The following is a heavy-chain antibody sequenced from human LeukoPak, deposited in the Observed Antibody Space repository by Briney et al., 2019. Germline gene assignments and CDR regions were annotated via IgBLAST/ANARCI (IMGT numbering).Heavy chain of an antibody. V-gene: IGHV1-3*03. D-gene: IGHD5-24*01. Sequence: GASVKVSCKASGYDFTKYAVQWVRQAPGQRLEWMGWIDAGNGRTKYSQDFQGRVTITRDTSASIAYLQWSSLKASDTAMYYCARGGNGYNYGYIDYWGQGTLVTVSS. CDR1: GYDFTKYA. J-gene: IGHJ4*02. CDR2: IDAGNGRT. CDR3: ARGGNGYNYGYIDY.